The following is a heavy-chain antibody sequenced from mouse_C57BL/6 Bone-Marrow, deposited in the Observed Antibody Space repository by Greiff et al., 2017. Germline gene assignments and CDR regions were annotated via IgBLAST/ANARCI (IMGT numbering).Heavy chain of an antibody. CDR2: ISSGSSTI. D-gene: IGHD1-1*01. CDR1: GFTFSDYG. J-gene: IGHJ2*01. Sequence: DVKLVESGGGLVKPGGSLKLSCAASGFTFSDYGMHWVRQAPEKGLEWVAYISSGSSTIYYADTVKGRFTISRDNAKTTLFLQMTSLRSEDTAMYYCAREGYYGNFDYWGQGTTLTVSS. CDR3: AREGYYGNFDY. V-gene: IGHV5-17*01.